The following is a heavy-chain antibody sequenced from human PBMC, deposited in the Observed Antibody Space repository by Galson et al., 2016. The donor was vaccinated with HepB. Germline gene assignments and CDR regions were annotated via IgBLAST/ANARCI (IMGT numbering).Heavy chain of an antibody. J-gene: IGHJ6*04. CDR1: GFTVSSDY. Sequence: SLRLSCAVSGFTVSSDYMSWVRQAPGKELEWVSVIYSGGDTYYADSVKGRFTISRDNSKNTLYLQMSSLRTEETAVYFCARDPGLRNGMGGWGKGTTVTVSS. CDR2: IYSGGDT. V-gene: IGHV3-66*02. CDR3: ARDPGLRNGMGG. D-gene: IGHD4-17*01.